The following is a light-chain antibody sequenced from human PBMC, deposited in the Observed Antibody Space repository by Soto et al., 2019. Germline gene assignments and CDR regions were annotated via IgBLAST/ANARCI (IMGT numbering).Light chain of an antibody. V-gene: IGLV6-57*02. CDR2: EDN. Sequence: NFMLTQPHSVSESPGKTVTISCTGSSGSIASNYVQWYQQRPGSAPTTVIYEDNQRPSGVPDRFSGSIDSSSNSASLTISGLKTEDEADYYCQSYYSSTVVFGGGTKLTVL. CDR1: SGSIASNY. CDR3: QSYYSSTVV. J-gene: IGLJ2*01.